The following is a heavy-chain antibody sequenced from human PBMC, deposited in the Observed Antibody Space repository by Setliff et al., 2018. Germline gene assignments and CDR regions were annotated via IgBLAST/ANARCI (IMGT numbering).Heavy chain of an antibody. CDR1: GFTFSNYW. D-gene: IGHD3-3*01. J-gene: IGHJ4*01. CDR3: AKSPHDFWSGRVFFDY. V-gene: IGHV3-74*01. Sequence: GGSLRLSCGASGFTFSNYWMYWVRQVPGKGLVWVSRINGDGTITNYADSVKGRFTISRDNAKNTLYLQMNSLRGEDTAVYYCAKSPHDFWSGRVFFDYWGQGMLVTVSS. CDR2: INGDGTIT.